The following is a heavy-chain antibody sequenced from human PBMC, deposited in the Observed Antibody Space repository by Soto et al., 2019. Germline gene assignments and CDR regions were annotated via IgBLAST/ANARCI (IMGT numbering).Heavy chain of an antibody. CDR3: ARDYTGRGYFDH. D-gene: IGHD2-8*02. Sequence: ASVKVSCKAFGYTFINYGISWVRQAPGQGLEWLGWINTYSDRTNYAQEFQGRVSMTTEKSTSTVYMELRSLRSGDTALYYCARDYTGRGYFDHWGQGSLVTVSS. CDR2: INTYSDRT. CDR1: GYTFINYG. J-gene: IGHJ4*02. V-gene: IGHV1-18*04.